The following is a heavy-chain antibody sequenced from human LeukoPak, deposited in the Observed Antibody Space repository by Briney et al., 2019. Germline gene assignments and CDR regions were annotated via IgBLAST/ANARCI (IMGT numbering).Heavy chain of an antibody. CDR1: GFTFSSYW. Sequence: GGSLRLSCAVSGFTFSSYWMNGVRQAPGKGLERVASIKQDGGEKSYVDSVRGRFTISRDNAKNSLYLQMTSLRAEDTAVYYCARDGTAAGLYFDLWGQGSLVTVSS. D-gene: IGHD6-13*01. V-gene: IGHV3-7*01. CDR3: ARDGTAAGLYFDL. CDR2: IKQDGGEK. J-gene: IGHJ4*01.